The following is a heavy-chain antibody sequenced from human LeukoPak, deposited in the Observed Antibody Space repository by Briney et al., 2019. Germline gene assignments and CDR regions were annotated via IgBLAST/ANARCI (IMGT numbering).Heavy chain of an antibody. D-gene: IGHD1-1*01. CDR2: IYYTGST. Sequence: SETLSLTCTVSGGSISSNYWGWIRQPPGKGLEWIGSIYYTGSTYYNPSLKSRVTVYVDTSKNQFSLKLSSVTAADTAVYYCAMGYNYDYSLDVWDQGTTVTVSS. V-gene: IGHV4-39*01. J-gene: IGHJ6*02. CDR1: GGSISSNY. CDR3: AMGYNYDYSLDV.